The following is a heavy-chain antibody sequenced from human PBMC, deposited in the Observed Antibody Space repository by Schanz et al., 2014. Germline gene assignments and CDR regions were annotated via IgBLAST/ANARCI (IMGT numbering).Heavy chain of an antibody. CDR3: ARGGPAYYCDD. CDR2: IGSSSSRI. CDR1: GFTFSSNS. V-gene: IGHV3-48*01. Sequence: EVQLVESGGGLVQPGGSLRLSCAASGFTFSSNSMNWVRQAPGKGLEWISYIGSSSSRIDHADSVKGRFTISRDNSKSTAYIQMNRLRAEDTAVYCCARGGPAYYCDDWGQGTLVTVSS. J-gene: IGHJ4*02.